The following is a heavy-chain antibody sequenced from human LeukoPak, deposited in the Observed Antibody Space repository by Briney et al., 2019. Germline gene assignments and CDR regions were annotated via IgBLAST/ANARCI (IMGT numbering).Heavy chain of an antibody. Sequence: PSETLSLTCTVSGGSISSYYWSWIRQPPGKGLEWIGYIYYSGSTNYNPSLKSRVTISVDTSKNQFSLKLSSVTAADTAVYYCARLHNSSSLTRGWYYYYGMDVWGQGTTVTVSS. CDR3: ARLHNSSSLTRGWYYYYGMDV. J-gene: IGHJ6*02. D-gene: IGHD6-13*01. V-gene: IGHV4-59*08. CDR1: GGSISSYY. CDR2: IYYSGST.